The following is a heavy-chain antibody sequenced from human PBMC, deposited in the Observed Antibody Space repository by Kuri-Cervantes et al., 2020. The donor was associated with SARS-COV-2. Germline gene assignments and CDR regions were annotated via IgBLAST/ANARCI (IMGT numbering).Heavy chain of an antibody. V-gene: IGHV4-39*01. CDR1: GRSISSSSYY. D-gene: IGHD3-3*01. J-gene: IGHJ5*02. Sequence: SETRSPTCTLSGRSISSSSYYWGWIRQPRGKGLEWIGSIYDSGSTYYNPSLKSRVTISVDTSKNQFSLKLSSVTAADTAVYYCARQMMSSSTIFGVVITRNWFDPWGQGTLVTVSS. CDR3: ARQMMSSSTIFGVVITRNWFDP. CDR2: IYDSGST.